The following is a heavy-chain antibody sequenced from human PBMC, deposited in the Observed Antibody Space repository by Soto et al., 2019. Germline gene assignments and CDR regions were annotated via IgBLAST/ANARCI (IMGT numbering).Heavy chain of an antibody. CDR2: ISGSGGST. J-gene: IGHJ5*02. Sequence: PGGSLRLSCAASGFTFSSYGMSWVRQGPGKGLEWVSAISGSGGSTYYADSVKGRFTISRDNSKNTLYLQMNSLRAEDTAVYYCAKDRIAVAGTPWFDPWGQGTLVTVSS. CDR3: AKDRIAVAGTPWFDP. V-gene: IGHV3-23*01. CDR1: GFTFSSYG. D-gene: IGHD6-19*01.